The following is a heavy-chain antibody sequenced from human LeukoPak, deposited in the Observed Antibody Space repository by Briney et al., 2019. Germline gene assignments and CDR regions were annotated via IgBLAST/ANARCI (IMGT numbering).Heavy chain of an antibody. CDR3: TTLVRSDNYYYYYMDV. CDR2: IKSKTDGGTT. J-gene: IGHJ6*03. D-gene: IGHD3-10*01. Sequence: GGSLRLSCAASGFTFSNAWMSWVRQAPGKGLEWAGRIKSKTDGGTTDYAAPVKGRFTISRDDSKNTLYLQMNSLKTEDTAVYYCTTLVRSDNYYYYYMDVWGKGTTVTVSS. V-gene: IGHV3-15*01. CDR1: GFTFSNAW.